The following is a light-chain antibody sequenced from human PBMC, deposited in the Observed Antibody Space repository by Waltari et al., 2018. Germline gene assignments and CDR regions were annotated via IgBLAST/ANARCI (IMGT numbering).Light chain of an antibody. CDR3: QQSYSTPIT. CDR1: QSISSY. V-gene: IGKV1-39*01. CDR2: AAS. J-gene: IGKJ5*01. Sequence: DIQMTQSTSSLSASVGDRVTITCRASQSISSYLNWYQQKPGKAPKLLIYAASSLQSGVPSRFSGSGSGTDFTLTISSLQREDFATYYCQQSYSTPITFGQGTRLEIK.